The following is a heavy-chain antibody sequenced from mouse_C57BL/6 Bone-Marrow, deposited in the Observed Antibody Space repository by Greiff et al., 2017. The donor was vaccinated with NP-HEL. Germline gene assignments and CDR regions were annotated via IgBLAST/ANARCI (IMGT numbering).Heavy chain of an antibody. D-gene: IGHD2-2*01. J-gene: IGHJ1*03. V-gene: IGHV1-55*01. Sequence: QVQLQQPGAELVKPGASVKMSCKASGYTFTSYWITWVKQRPGQGLEWIGDIYPGSGSTNYNEKFKSKATLTVDTSSSTAYMQLSSLTSEDSAVYYCARRGYDEGYFDVWGTGTTVTVSS. CDR1: GYTFTSYW. CDR3: ARRGYDEGYFDV. CDR2: IYPGSGST.